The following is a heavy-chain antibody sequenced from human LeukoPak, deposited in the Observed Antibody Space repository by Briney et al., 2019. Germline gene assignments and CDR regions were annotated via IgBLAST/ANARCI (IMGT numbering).Heavy chain of an antibody. J-gene: IGHJ5*02. CDR2: IYPGDSDT. CDR3: ARRLPPFYDFWSGYLKANNWFDP. V-gene: IGHV5-51*01. Sequence: GESLKISCKGSGYIFTSYWIGWVRQMPGKGLEWMGIIYPGDSDTRYSPSFQGQVTISADKSISTAYLQWSSLKASDTAMYYCARRLPPFYDFWSGYLKANNWFDPWGQGTLVTVSS. CDR1: GYIFTSYW. D-gene: IGHD3-3*01.